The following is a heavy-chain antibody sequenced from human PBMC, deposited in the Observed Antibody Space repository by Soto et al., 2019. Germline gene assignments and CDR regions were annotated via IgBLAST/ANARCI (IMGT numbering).Heavy chain of an antibody. V-gene: IGHV1-69*13. D-gene: IGHD6-6*01. CDR3: ARYGSSDNYYYYGMDV. CDR1: GGTFSSYA. J-gene: IGHJ6*02. Sequence: SVKVSCKASGGTFSSYAISWVRQAPGQGLEWMGGIIPIYGTANYAQKFQGRVTITADESTSTAYMELSSLRSEDTAVYYCARYGSSDNYYYYGMDVWGQGTTVTVSS. CDR2: IIPIYGTA.